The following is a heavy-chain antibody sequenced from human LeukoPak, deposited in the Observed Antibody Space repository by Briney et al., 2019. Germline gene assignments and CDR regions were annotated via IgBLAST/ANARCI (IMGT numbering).Heavy chain of an antibody. V-gene: IGHV3-23*01. CDR1: GFSFRSHG. CDR2: ISPRGDIT. CDR3: ARHGGSYYYYYYYMDV. J-gene: IGHJ6*03. Sequence: GGTLRLSCAASGFSFRSHGMNWVRQAPGKGLEWVSGISPRGDITYYKDSVRGRFTISRDNFKNTVSLQLNSLRAEDTAMYYCARHGGSYYYYYYYMDVWDKGTTVTVSS. D-gene: IGHD1-26*01.